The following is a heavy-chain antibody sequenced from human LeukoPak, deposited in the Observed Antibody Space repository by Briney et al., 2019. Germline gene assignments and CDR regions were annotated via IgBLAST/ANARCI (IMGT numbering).Heavy chain of an antibody. Sequence: SETLSLTCAVYGGSFSGYYWSWIRQPPGKGLEWIGEINHSGSTNYNPSLKSRVTISVDTSKNQFSLKLSSVTAADTAVDYCARVAAAAGTWFDPWGQGTQVTVSS. J-gene: IGHJ5*02. V-gene: IGHV4-34*01. CDR2: INHSGST. CDR3: ARVAAAAGTWFDP. D-gene: IGHD6-13*01. CDR1: GGSFSGYY.